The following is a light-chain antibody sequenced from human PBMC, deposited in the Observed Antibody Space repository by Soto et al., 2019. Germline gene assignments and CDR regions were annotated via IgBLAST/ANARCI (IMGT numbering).Light chain of an antibody. CDR1: QSVSSNN. Sequence: EIVLTNSPGTLSLSPGERATLSCRASQSVSSNNLAWYQQRPGQAPRVVIYGASTRATGIPERFSGSGSGTDFTLTISRLEPEDFAVYYCQQYGRSPFTFGPGTKVDIK. CDR3: QQYGRSPFT. J-gene: IGKJ3*01. V-gene: IGKV3-20*01. CDR2: GAS.